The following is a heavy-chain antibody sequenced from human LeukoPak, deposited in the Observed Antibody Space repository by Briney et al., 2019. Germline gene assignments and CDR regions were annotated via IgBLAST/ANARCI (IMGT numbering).Heavy chain of an antibody. CDR1: GSTLTGYY. CDR2: INPSDGGT. D-gene: IGHD2-2*01. CDR3: ARSDKCTTCSIDY. V-gene: IGHV1-2*02. Sequence: ASVSVSCKASGSTLTGYYLHWVRQAPGQGFEWMGWINPSDGGTNYAPKFQGRVTMTRDTSISTAFMDLSRLTSDDTAVYFCARSDKCTTCSIDYWGQGTLVIVSS. J-gene: IGHJ4*02.